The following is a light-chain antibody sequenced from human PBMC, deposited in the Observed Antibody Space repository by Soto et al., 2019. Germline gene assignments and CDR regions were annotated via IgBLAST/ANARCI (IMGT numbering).Light chain of an antibody. Sequence: DIQMPQSPSTLSASVGDRVPITCRASQSISGWLAWYQQKPGAYPKLLIYEASNLESGVPSRFSGSGSGTEFTLTISSLQPDDFATYYCKQYNTYSTVGQGTRLAIK. CDR2: EAS. CDR1: QSISGW. CDR3: KQYNTYST. V-gene: IGKV1-5*01. J-gene: IGKJ5*01.